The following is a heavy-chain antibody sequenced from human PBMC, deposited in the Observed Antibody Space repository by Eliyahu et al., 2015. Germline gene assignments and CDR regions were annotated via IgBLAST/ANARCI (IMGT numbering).Heavy chain of an antibody. CDR3: ARDIALGTSYSXDD. Sequence: EVKKAGSSVKVSCKASGGTFSNHALSWVRQTPGQGLEWMGTIIPIFASANYAENFQGRVTISADESTATAYMELSGLRSEDTALYYCARDIALGTSYSXDDWGQGTLVTVXS. V-gene: IGHV1-69*15. CDR2: IIPIFASA. D-gene: IGHD7-27*01. J-gene: IGHJ4*02. CDR1: GGTFSNHA.